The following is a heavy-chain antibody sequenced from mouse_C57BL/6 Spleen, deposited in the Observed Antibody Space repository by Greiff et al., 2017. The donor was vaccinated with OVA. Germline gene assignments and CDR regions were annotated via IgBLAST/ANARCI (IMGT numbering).Heavy chain of an antibody. CDR2: IDPSDSYT. V-gene: IGHV1-50*01. CDR3: ARKGGYGSDY. CDR1: GYTFTSYW. J-gene: IGHJ2*01. D-gene: IGHD1-1*01. Sequence: QVQLQQPGAELVKPGASVKLSCKASGYTFTSYWMQWVKQRPGQGLEWIGEIDPSDSYTNYNQKFKGKATLTVDTSSSTAYMQLSSLTSEDSAVYYCARKGGYGSDYWGQGTTLTVSS.